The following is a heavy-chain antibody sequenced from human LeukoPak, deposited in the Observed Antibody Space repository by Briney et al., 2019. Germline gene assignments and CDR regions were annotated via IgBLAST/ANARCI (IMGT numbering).Heavy chain of an antibody. V-gene: IGHV3-74*01. D-gene: IGHD5-18*01. J-gene: IGHJ4*02. CDR1: GFTFSSYW. CDR2: INSDGSST. Sequence: QPGGSLRLSCAASGFTFSSYWRHWVRQAPGKGLVWVSRINSDGSSTSYADSAKGRFTISRDNAKNTLYLQMNSLRAEDRAVYYCARGYSYGYRIDYWGQGTLVTVSS. CDR3: ARGYSYGYRIDY.